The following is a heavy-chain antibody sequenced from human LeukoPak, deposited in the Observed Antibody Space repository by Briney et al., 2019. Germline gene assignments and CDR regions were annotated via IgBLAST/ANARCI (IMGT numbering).Heavy chain of an antibody. J-gene: IGHJ6*03. V-gene: IGHV4-34*01. Sequence: SETLSLTCAVYGGSFSGYYWSWIRQPPGKGLEWIGEINHSGSTNYNPSLKSRVTISVDTSKNQFSLKLSSVTAADTAVYYCARGPDLTGYYMGRYYYYYMDVWGKGTTVTVSS. D-gene: IGHD3-9*01. CDR3: ARGPDLTGYYMGRYYYYYMDV. CDR1: GGSFSGYY. CDR2: INHSGST.